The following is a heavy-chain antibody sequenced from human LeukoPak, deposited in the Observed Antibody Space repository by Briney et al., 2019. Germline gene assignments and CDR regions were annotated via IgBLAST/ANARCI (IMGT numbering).Heavy chain of an antibody. CDR1: GGSISGHA. CDR2: FYYTGST. D-gene: IGHD1-1*01. V-gene: IGHV4-59*11. J-gene: IGHJ4*02. Sequence: PSETLSLTCTVSGGSISGHAWTWIRQPPMNALEWIGYFYYTGSTIYNPSLKNRVTMSVDTSKNQFSLKLSSVTAADTAVYYCARSQNNYPNYFDFWGQGILVTVSS. CDR3: ARSQNNYPNYFDF.